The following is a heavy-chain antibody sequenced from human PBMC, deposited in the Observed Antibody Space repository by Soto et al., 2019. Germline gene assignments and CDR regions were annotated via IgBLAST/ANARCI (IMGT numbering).Heavy chain of an antibody. J-gene: IGHJ6*02. V-gene: IGHV1-69*13. Sequence: SVKVSCKASGGTFSSYAISWVRQAPGQGLEWMGGIIPIFGTANYAQKFQGRVTITADESTSTAYMELSSLRSEDAAVYYCARGHRRRAYYGMDVWGQGTTVTVSS. CDR3: ARGHRRRAYYGMDV. CDR2: IIPIFGTA. CDR1: GGTFSSYA.